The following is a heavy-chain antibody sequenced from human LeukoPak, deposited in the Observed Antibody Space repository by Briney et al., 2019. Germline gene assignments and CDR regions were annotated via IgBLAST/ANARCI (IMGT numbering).Heavy chain of an antibody. D-gene: IGHD5-18*01. CDR3: ARGPILLWIHNGMDV. Sequence: GGSLRLSCTGYGFTFGDHAMSWVRQAPGKGLEWVGFIRGRAYGGATEYAASVKGRFTISRDDSKGIAYLEMNSLETEDTALYYCARGPILLWIHNGMDVWGQGTTVTVSS. V-gene: IGHV3-49*04. CDR2: IRGRAYGGAT. CDR1: GFTFGDHA. J-gene: IGHJ6*02.